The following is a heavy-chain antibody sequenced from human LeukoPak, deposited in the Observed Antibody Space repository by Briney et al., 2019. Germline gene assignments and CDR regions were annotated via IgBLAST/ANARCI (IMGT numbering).Heavy chain of an antibody. Sequence: EAPVKVSCKASGYTFTSYYMHWVRQAPGQGLEWMGIINPSGGSTSYAQKFQGRVTMTRDTSTSTVYMELSSLRSEDTAVYYCARVWVTMVRGAISYYGMDVWGQGTTVTVSS. D-gene: IGHD3-10*01. V-gene: IGHV1-46*01. CDR1: GYTFTSYY. J-gene: IGHJ6*02. CDR3: ARVWVTMVRGAISYYGMDV. CDR2: INPSGGST.